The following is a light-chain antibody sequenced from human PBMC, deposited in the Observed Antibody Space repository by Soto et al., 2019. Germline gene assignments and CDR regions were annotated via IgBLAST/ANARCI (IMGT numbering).Light chain of an antibody. J-gene: IGKJ4*01. CDR3: EQRSDWPLT. V-gene: IGKV3-11*01. Sequence: EIVLTQSPATLSLSPGERATLSCRASQSVSRYLAWSQQKPGQAPSLLIYDASNRATGIPARFSGSGSGTDFTLTISSLEPEDFAVYYCEQRSDWPLTFGGGNKVEIK. CDR2: DAS. CDR1: QSVSRY.